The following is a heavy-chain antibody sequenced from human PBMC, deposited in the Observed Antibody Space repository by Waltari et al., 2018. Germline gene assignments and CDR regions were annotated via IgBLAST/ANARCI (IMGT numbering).Heavy chain of an antibody. J-gene: IGHJ6*02. Sequence: QVQLQESGPGLVKPSQTLSLTCTVSGGSISSGGYYWSWIRQHPGKGLGWIGYIDYSGSTDYNPSLKSRVTISVDTSKNQFSLKLSSVTAADTAVYYCARGSDKYYYYGMDVWGQGTTVTVSS. CDR1: GGSISSGGYY. CDR3: ARGSDKYYYYGMDV. CDR2: IDYSGST. V-gene: IGHV4-31*03.